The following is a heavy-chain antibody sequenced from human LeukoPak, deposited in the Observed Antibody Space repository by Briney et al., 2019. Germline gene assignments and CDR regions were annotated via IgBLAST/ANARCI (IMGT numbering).Heavy chain of an antibody. CDR1: GGTFSSYA. V-gene: IGHV1-69*05. CDR3: AGETVGYCTNGVCYEYYYMDV. CDR2: IIPIFGTA. J-gene: IGHJ6*03. D-gene: IGHD2-8*01. Sequence: SVKVSCKASGGTFSSYAISWVRQAPGRGLEWMGRIIPIFGTANYAQKFQGRVTITTDESTSTAYMELSSLRSEDTAVYYCAGETVGYCTNGVCYEYYYMDVWGKGTTVTVSS.